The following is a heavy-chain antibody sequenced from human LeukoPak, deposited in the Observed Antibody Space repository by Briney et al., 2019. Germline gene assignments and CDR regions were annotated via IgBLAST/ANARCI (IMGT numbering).Heavy chain of an antibody. D-gene: IGHD1-26*01. J-gene: IGHJ4*02. Sequence: GGSLRLSCAASGFSFNTYWMHWVRQVPGKGLVWVSRSNEGGTITNYADSVKGRFTISRDKNTLFLQMNSLRVEDTAIYYCARDLGGRAGYWGQGSLVTVSS. CDR3: ARDLGGRAGY. V-gene: IGHV3-74*01. CDR2: SNEGGTIT. CDR1: GFSFNTYW.